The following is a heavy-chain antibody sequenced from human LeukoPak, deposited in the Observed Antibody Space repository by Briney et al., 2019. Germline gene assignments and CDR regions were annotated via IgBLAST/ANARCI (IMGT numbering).Heavy chain of an antibody. CDR3: ARNGPGGYYFDF. V-gene: IGHV3-66*01. CDR1: GFTVSSNY. CDR2: IYAGGYT. D-gene: IGHD2-8*02. J-gene: IGHJ4*02. Sequence: PGRSLRLSCAASGFTVSSNYMSWVRQAPGKGLEWVSIIYAGGYTYYADSVKDRFTISRDNSKNTLYLQMNSLTAEDTAVYYCARNGPGGYYFDFWGQGTLVTVSS.